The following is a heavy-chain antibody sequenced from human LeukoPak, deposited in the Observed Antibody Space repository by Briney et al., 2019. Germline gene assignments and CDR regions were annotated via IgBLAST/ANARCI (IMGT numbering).Heavy chain of an antibody. V-gene: IGHV3-30*01. CDR1: GFTFSSYA. D-gene: IGHD2-2*01. CDR2: ISYDGSNK. Sequence: GGSLRLSCAASGFTFSSYAMHWVRQAPGKGLEWVAVISYDGSNKYYADSVKGRFTISRDNSKNTLYLQMNSLRAEDTAVYYCARVWEDIVVVPAALSYWGQGTPVTVSS. CDR3: ARVWEDIVVVPAALSY. J-gene: IGHJ4*02.